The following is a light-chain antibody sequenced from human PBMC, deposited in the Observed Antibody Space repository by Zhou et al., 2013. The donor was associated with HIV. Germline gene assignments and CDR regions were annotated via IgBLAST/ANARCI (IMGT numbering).Light chain of an antibody. CDR1: QGIRND. CDR2: AAS. V-gene: IGKV1-6*01. Sequence: AIQMTQSPSSLSASIGDRVTITCRASQGIRNDLSWYQQKPGKAPKLLIFAASSLQSGVPSRFSGSGSGTDFTLTISSLQPEDFATYFCLQDYHDATFGQGTRVEIK. CDR3: LQDYHDAT. J-gene: IGKJ1*01.